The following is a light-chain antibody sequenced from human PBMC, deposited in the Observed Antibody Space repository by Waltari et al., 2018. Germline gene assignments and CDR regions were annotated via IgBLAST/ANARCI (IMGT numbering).Light chain of an antibody. Sequence: QPVLTQPTSLSASPGASARLTCTLRSDISVATYRIFWYQQKPGSPPRYVLNYDTDSHNHQGSGVPSRFSGSTNASANAGILLISGLQSEDEADYYCVTWHNNALLFGGGTRLTVL. CDR1: SDISVATYR. J-gene: IGLJ2*01. CDR3: VTWHNNALL. CDR2: YDTDSHN. V-gene: IGLV5-39*01.